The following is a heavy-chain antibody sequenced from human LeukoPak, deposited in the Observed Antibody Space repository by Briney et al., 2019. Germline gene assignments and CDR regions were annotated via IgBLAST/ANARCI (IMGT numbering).Heavy chain of an antibody. J-gene: IGHJ5*02. CDR3: AKERQWRPGSWFDP. CDR1: GFTFSSYA. Sequence: PGGSLTLSRAASGFTFSSYAMSWVRQAPGKGLEWVSAISGSGGSTYYADSVKGRFTISRDNSKNTLYLQMNSLRAEDTAVYYCAKERQWRPGSWFDPWGQGTLVTVSS. V-gene: IGHV3-23*01. CDR2: ISGSGGST. D-gene: IGHD6-19*01.